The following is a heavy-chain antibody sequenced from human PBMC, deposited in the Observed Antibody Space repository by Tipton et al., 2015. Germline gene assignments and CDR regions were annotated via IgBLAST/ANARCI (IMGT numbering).Heavy chain of an antibody. V-gene: IGHV4-34*01. J-gene: IGHJ6*02. CDR2: INHHGTS. Sequence: LRLSCAASGFTFSSYAMSWVRQAPGKGLEWIGEINHHGTSNYNPSLESRVAVSTDTSKNQFTLKMTSVTAADTAVYYCARNGGPWSYGLDVWGQGTTVIVS. CDR3: ARNGGPWSYGLDV. D-gene: IGHD2-8*01. CDR1: GFTFSSYA.